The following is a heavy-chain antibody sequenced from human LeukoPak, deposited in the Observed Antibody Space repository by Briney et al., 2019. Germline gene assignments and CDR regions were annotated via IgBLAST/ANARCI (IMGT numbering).Heavy chain of an antibody. CDR1: GGSISSSTYY. CDR3: ARGVSYYYDSSGYPTDY. Sequence: SEALSLTCTVSGGSISSSTYYWGWIRQPPGKGLEWIVSIYYSGTTYYNPSLKSRVTISVDTSKNQFSLKLSSVTAADTAVYYCARGVSYYYDSSGYPTDYWGQGTLVTVSS. V-gene: IGHV4-39*07. J-gene: IGHJ4*02. CDR2: IYYSGTT. D-gene: IGHD3-22*01.